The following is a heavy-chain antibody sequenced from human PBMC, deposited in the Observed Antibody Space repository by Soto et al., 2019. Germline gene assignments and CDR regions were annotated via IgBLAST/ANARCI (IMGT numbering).Heavy chain of an antibody. CDR3: ARDDEGLSSQLNY. CDR1: GFTFSSYG. Sequence: QVQLVESGGGVVQPGRSLRLSCAASGFTFSSYGMHWVRQAPGKGLEWVAVIWYDGSNKYYADSVKGRFTISRDNSKNTLYLQMNSLRDEDTAVYYCARDDEGLSSQLNYWGQGTLVTVSS. CDR2: IWYDGSNK. J-gene: IGHJ4*02. V-gene: IGHV3-33*01. D-gene: IGHD3-16*02.